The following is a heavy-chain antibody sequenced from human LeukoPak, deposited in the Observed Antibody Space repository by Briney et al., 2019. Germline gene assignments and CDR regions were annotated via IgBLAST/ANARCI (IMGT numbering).Heavy chain of an antibody. Sequence: PGGSLRLSCAASGFTFNSYEMNWVRQAPGKGLEWVSSISSSSTYIYYADSVKGRFTISRDNAKNSLYLQMNSLSAEDTAVYYCARDRDFDYWGQGTLVTVSS. V-gene: IGHV3-21*01. J-gene: IGHJ4*02. CDR2: ISSSSTYI. CDR3: ARDRDFDY. CDR1: GFTFNSYE.